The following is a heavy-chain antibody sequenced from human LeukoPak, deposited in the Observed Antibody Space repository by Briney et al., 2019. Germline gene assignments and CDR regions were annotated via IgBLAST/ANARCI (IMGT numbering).Heavy chain of an antibody. J-gene: IGHJ4*02. CDR3: ARRAGEYSHPYDY. Sequence: GGSLRLFCTVSGFTVSINSMSWVRQAPGKGLEWVSFIYSGGNTHYSDSVKGRFTISRDNSKNTLYLQMNSLRAEDTAVYCCARRAGEYSHPYDYWGQGTLVTVSS. CDR1: GFTVSINS. V-gene: IGHV3-53*01. D-gene: IGHD4-17*01. CDR2: IYSGGNT.